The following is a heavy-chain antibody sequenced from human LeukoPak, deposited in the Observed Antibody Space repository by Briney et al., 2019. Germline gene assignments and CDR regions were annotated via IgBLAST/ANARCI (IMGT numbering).Heavy chain of an antibody. Sequence: GGSLRLSCEASGFTFSTYGINWVRQAPGKGLEWVSAISGSGGSTYYADSVKGRFTISRDNAKNSLFLQMNSLRAEDTAIYYCVRDYVWGTSESDYWGQGILVTVSS. CDR2: ISGSGGST. D-gene: IGHD3-16*01. CDR1: GFTFSTYG. V-gene: IGHV3-23*01. J-gene: IGHJ4*02. CDR3: VRDYVWGTSESDY.